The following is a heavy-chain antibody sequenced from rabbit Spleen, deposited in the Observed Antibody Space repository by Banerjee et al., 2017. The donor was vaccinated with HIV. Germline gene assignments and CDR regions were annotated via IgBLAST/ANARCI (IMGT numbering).Heavy chain of an antibody. Sequence: EQLLESGGGLVKPEGSLKLSCTASGFSFSNKAVMCWVRQAPGKGLEWIACINAVTGRPVYANGAKGRFTFSKTSSTTVTLQMTSLTAADTATYCCARDVTDVIGWNFGGWGPGTLVTVS. V-gene: IGHV1S45*01. CDR3: ARDVTDVIGWNFGG. J-gene: IGHJ4*01. CDR1: GFSFSNKAV. CDR2: INAVTGRP. D-gene: IGHD1-1*01.